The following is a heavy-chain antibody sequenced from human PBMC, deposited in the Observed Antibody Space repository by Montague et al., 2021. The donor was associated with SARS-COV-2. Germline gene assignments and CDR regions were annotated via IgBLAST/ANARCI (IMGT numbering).Heavy chain of an antibody. V-gene: IGHV4-39*07. Sequence: SETLSLTCTVSGGSISSSNYYWGWIRQPPGKGLEWIGNMYYRGSTYYNPSLKSRVTISIDTSKNQFSLKLSYVTAADTVVYYCARDDIVLQGVTKGMDVWGQGTTVTVSS. CDR2: MYYRGST. CDR1: GGSISSSNYY. CDR3: ARDDIVLQGVTKGMDV. D-gene: IGHD3-10*01. J-gene: IGHJ6*02.